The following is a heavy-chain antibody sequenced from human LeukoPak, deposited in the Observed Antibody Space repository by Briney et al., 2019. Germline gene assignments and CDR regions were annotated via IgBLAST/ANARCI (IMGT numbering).Heavy chain of an antibody. J-gene: IGHJ6*02. CDR2: ISWNSGSI. V-gene: IGHV3-9*01. CDR1: GFTFSSYA. CDR3: AKDMRSGMDV. Sequence: GGSLRLSCAASGFTFSSYAMSWVRQAPGKGLEWVSGISWNSGSIGYANSVKGRFTISRDNAKNSLYLQMNSLRAEDTALYYCAKDMRSGMDVWGQGTTVTVSS.